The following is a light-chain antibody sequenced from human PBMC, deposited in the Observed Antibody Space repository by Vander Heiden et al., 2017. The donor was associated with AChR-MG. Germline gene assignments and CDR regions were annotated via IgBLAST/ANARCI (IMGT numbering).Light chain of an antibody. CDR2: GND. V-gene: IGLV1-44*01. Sequence: QSVLTQPPSASGTPGPRVAIFCSGISSNIGSNTVAWYQQLPGTAPKLLIYGNDQRPSGVPDRFSGSKSGTSGSLVISGLQSEDEAEYYCATWDDSLNGFYVFGTGTKVTVL. CDR3: ATWDDSLNGFYV. CDR1: SSNIGSNT. J-gene: IGLJ1*01.